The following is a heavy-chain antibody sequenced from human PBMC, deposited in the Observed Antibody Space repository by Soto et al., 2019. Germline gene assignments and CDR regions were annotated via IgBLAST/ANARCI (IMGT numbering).Heavy chain of an antibody. V-gene: IGHV1-18*04. CDR3: AKRTSGTTWGESDY. Sequence: QVQVMQSGAEVKKPGDSVKVSCKTSGYIFSDYGINWVRQAPGQGLEWMGWISGYSGNANLAQKFQGRVTMTTDKSMGTAYMELRRLRSDDTAVYYCAKRTSGTTWGESDYWGQGTLVTVSS. CDR2: ISGYSGNA. CDR1: GYIFSDYG. J-gene: IGHJ4*02. D-gene: IGHD4-17*01.